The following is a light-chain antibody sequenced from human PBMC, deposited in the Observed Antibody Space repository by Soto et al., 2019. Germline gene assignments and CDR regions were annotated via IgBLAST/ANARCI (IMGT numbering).Light chain of an antibody. CDR2: DAA. J-gene: IGKJ2*01. CDR1: QSINKW. CDR3: QQYNIGYT. V-gene: IGKV1-5*01. Sequence: IQMTQSPSTLSASVGDRVTITCRASQSINKWVAWFQQKSGRAPKLLIYDAATLQSGVPSRFSGTGSGTDSSLTISSLQPEDFATYYCQQYNIGYTFGQGTRLDIK.